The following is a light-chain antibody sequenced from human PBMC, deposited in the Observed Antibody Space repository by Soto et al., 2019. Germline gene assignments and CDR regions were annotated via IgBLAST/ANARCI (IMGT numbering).Light chain of an antibody. J-gene: IGKJ5*01. CDR1: HSVSSSY. V-gene: IGKV3-20*01. Sequence: IVLTQSPGTLSLSPGERATLSCRASHSVSSSYLAWYQQKPGQAPRPLIYGASSRATGIPARFSGSGSGTDFTLSISRLEPEDFAVYFCQQYGSSPPITFGQGTRLEMK. CDR3: QQYGSSPPIT. CDR2: GAS.